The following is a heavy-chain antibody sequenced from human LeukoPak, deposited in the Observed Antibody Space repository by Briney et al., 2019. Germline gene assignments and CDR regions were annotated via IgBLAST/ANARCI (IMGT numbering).Heavy chain of an antibody. CDR1: GGSFSGYY. V-gene: IGHV4-34*01. J-gene: IGHJ3*02. CDR3: ARARRPKWERDGYTSKESAFDI. D-gene: IGHD5-24*01. CDR2: INHTGST. Sequence: SETLSLTCAVYGGSFSGYYWSWIRQPPGKGLEWIGEINHTGSTSYNPSLKSRVTISVDTSKNQFSLKLNSVTAADTAVYYCARARRPKWERDGYTSKESAFDIWGRGTMVTVS.